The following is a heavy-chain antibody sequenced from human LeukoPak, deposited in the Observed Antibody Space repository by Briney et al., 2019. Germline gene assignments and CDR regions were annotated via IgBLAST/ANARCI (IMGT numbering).Heavy chain of an antibody. CDR2: ISYDGSNK. V-gene: IGHV3-30*03. Sequence: GGSLRLSCAASGFTFSSYGMHWVRQAPGKGLEWVAVISYDGSNKYYADSVKGRFTISRDNSKNTLYLQMNSLRPEDTAVYYCAGESFDIWGQGTTVTVSS. CDR1: GFTFSSYG. J-gene: IGHJ3*02. CDR3: AGESFDI.